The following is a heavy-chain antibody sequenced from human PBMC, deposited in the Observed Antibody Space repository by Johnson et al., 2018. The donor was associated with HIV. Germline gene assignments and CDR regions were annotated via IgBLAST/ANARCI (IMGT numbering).Heavy chain of an antibody. CDR2: ISSDGSNK. D-gene: IGHD6-13*01. CDR1: GFTFSSYA. V-gene: IGHV3-30-3*01. Sequence: QMLLVESGGGVVQPGRSLRLSCAASGFTFSSYAMHWVRQAPGKGLEWVAVISSDGSNKYYADSVKGRFTLSSDNSKNSLYLQMNSLRAEDTAVYYCARSARWDSSSWYSFAPCAFDIWGQGTMVTVSS. J-gene: IGHJ3*02. CDR3: ARSARWDSSSWYSFAPCAFDI.